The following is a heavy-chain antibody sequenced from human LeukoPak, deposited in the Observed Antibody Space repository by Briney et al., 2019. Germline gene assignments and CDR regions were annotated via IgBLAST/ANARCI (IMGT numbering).Heavy chain of an antibody. Sequence: GGSLRLSCAASGFTFSDYSMNWVRQAPGKGLEWLSYISSSSRTIYYADSVRGRFTVSRDNAKDSLYLQLNSLRAEDTAVYYCARWTTTYLDYWGQGTLVTVSS. CDR1: GFTFSDYS. CDR2: ISSSSRTI. J-gene: IGHJ4*02. V-gene: IGHV3-48*01. D-gene: IGHD4-11*01. CDR3: ARWTTTYLDY.